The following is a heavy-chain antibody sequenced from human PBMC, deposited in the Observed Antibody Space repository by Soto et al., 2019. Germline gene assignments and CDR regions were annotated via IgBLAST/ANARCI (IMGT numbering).Heavy chain of an antibody. J-gene: IGHJ4*02. D-gene: IGHD5-18*01. CDR3: ARGSNPRGYSYGRPGYYFDY. CDR1: GGSISSGDYY. Sequence: SETLSLTCTVSGGSISSGDYYWIWIRHPPGKGLEWIGYIYYSGSTYYNPSLKGRVTISVDTSKNQFSLKLSSVTAADTAVYYCARGSNPRGYSYGRPGYYFDYWGQGTLVTVSS. V-gene: IGHV4-30-4*01. CDR2: IYYSGST.